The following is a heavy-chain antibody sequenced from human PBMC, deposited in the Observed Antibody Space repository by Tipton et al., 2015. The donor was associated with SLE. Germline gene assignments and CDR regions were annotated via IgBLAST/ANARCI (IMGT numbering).Heavy chain of an antibody. CDR1: GYSINGGYY. Sequence: TLSLTCAVSGYSINGGYYWGWIRQSPGKGLEWIGCIYLGGNTYYNPSLKSRVYISLDTSKNHFSLSLTSVTAADTAVYYCASRLSDPKAFDFWGQGTLVTVSS. CDR2: IYLGGNT. J-gene: IGHJ3*01. V-gene: IGHV4-38-2*01. D-gene: IGHD2-21*02. CDR3: ASRLSDPKAFDF.